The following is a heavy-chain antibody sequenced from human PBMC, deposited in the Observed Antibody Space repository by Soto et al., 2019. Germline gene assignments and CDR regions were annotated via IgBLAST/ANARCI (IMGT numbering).Heavy chain of an antibody. Sequence: EVQLLESGGGLVQPGGSLRLSCAASGFTFSSYAMSWVRQAPGKGLEWVSAISGSGGSTYYADSVKGRFTISRDNSKNTLYLQMNSLRAEDTAVYYGAKDSNYHGGAEVDYWGQGTLVTVSS. J-gene: IGHJ4*02. V-gene: IGHV3-23*01. CDR3: AKDSNYHGGAEVDY. D-gene: IGHD4-4*01. CDR1: GFTFSSYA. CDR2: ISGSGGST.